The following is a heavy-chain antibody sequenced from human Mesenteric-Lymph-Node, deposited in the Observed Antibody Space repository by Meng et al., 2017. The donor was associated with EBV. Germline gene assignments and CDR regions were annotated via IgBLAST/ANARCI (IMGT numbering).Heavy chain of an antibody. V-gene: IGHV4-30-2*06. CDR2: VHHSGLT. CDR3: AGGDYVNQFNY. Sequence: QLQLQESRPELAQPSQTLSLTCTVSGGSVNSGGYSWSWIRQSPEKGLEWIGYVHHSGLTYYNPSLETRVIISLERSKNQFSLKLTSVTAADTAVYYCAGGDYVNQFNYWGQGTLVTVSS. CDR1: GGSVNSGGYS. J-gene: IGHJ4*02. D-gene: IGHD4-17*01.